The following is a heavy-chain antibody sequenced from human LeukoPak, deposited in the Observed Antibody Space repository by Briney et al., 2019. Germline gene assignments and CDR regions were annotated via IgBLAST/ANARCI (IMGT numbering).Heavy chain of an antibody. J-gene: IGHJ3*02. CDR3: ARAFSGVGDAYDI. V-gene: IGHV3-23*01. CDR1: GFTFSSYA. CDR2: ISGSGGST. D-gene: IGHD1-26*01. Sequence: AGGSLRLSCAASGFTFSSYAMSWVRQAPGKGLEWVSAISGSGGSTYYADSVKGRFTISRDNSKNTLFLQMNSLRAEDTAVYYCARAFSGVGDAYDIWGQGTMVTVSS.